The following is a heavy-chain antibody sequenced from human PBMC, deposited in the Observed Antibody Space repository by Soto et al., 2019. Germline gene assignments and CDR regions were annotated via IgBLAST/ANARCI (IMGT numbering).Heavy chain of an antibody. V-gene: IGHV1-24*01. D-gene: IGHD3-22*01. CDR1: GNTLPELS. CDR3: ATRDCYDRSGHIDY. CDR2: FAPEAGAT. J-gene: IGHJ4*02. Sequence: AGVKACCKVSGNTLPELSIHWFRQAPGKGLEWMGGFAPEAGATLYAQQFQGRVNMTEATSTDTAYMELSSLRSEDTAVYYCATRDCYDRSGHIDYWGQGTLVSVSA.